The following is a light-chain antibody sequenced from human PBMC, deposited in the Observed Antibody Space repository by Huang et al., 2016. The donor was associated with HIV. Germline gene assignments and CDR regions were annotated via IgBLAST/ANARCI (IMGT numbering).Light chain of an antibody. CDR3: QQYNSYSGK. J-gene: IGKJ1*01. Sequence: DIQMTQSPSALSASVGDRVTITCRASQSIGTWLAWDQQKPGKPPKLLIYKASTLQGGVPSRFGGGGSGTEFTLTISSLQPDDFATYFCQQYNSYSGKFGQGTKVE. CDR2: KAS. CDR1: QSIGTW. V-gene: IGKV1-5*03.